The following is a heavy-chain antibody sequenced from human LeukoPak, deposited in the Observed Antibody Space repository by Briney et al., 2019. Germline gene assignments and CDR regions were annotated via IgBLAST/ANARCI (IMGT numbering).Heavy chain of an antibody. V-gene: IGHV3-23*01. CDR3: AKANLYDILTGYYNFNL. Sequence: GGSLRLSCAASGFTFSSYAMSWVRQAPGKGLEWVSALSGSGGSTYYADSVKGRFTISRDNSKNTLYLQMNSLRAEDTAVYYCAKANLYDILTGYYNFNLWGQGTLVTVSS. J-gene: IGHJ5*02. CDR1: GFTFSSYA. CDR2: LSGSGGST. D-gene: IGHD3-9*01.